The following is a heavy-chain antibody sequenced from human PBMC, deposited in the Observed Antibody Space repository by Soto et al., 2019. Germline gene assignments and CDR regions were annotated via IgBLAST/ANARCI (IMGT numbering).Heavy chain of an antibody. V-gene: IGHV3-13*01. J-gene: IGHJ5*02. D-gene: IGHD2-15*01. CDR1: GFTFSTYD. Sequence: EVQLVESGGGLVQPGGSLRLSCAASGFTFSTYDMHWVRQATGKGLEWVSCIGTAGDTFYPDSVKGRFTISRENAKNSLYLQMNSLRAEDTAVYYCARGGSSGWFEPWGQGTLVTVSS. CDR3: ARGGSSGWFEP. CDR2: IGTAGDT.